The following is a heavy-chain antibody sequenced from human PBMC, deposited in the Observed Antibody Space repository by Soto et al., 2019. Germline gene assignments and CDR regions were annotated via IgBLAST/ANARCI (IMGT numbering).Heavy chain of an antibody. Sequence: SETLSLTCAVYDTSFSGYYWSWIRQPPGKGLEWIGEIFHGGSTDYSPSLKSRVTISVDTSKNQFSFELSSVTAADTAVYYCARPHYDSNTFYSFFDYWGQGTLVTVSS. D-gene: IGHD3-22*01. J-gene: IGHJ4*02. CDR3: ARPHYDSNTFYSFFDY. CDR1: DTSFSGYY. V-gene: IGHV4-34*12. CDR2: IFHGGST.